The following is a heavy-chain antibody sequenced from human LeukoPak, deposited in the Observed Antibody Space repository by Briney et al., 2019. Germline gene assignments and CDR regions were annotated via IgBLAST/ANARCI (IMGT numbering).Heavy chain of an antibody. J-gene: IGHJ4*02. V-gene: IGHV4-34*01. D-gene: IGHD6-13*01. CDR3: ARGIAAAGIAAYDY. CDR1: GGSFSGYY. CDR2: INHSGST. Sequence: SETLSLTCAVYGGSFSGYYWSWIRQPPGKGLEWIGEINHSGSTNYNPSLKSRVTISIDTSKNQFSLKLSSVTAADTAVYYCARGIAAAGIAAYDYWGQGTLVTVSS.